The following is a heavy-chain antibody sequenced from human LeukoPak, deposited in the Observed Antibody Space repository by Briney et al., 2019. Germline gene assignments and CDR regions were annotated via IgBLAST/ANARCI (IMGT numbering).Heavy chain of an antibody. V-gene: IGHV3-33*01. CDR2: IWYDGSNK. CDR3: ARDLPGDYGAFDI. D-gene: IGHD3-16*01. CDR1: GFTFTSSA. Sequence: SCKASGFTFTSSAVHWVRQAPGKGLEWVAVIWYDGSNKYYADSVKGRFTISRDNSKNTLYLQMNSLRAEDTAVYYCARDLPGDYGAFDIWGQGTMVTVSS. J-gene: IGHJ3*02.